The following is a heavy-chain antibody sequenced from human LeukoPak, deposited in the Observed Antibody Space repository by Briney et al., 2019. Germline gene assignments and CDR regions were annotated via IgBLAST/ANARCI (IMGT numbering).Heavy chain of an antibody. J-gene: IGHJ4*02. CDR1: GYTFTSYG. CDR2: ISAYNGNT. D-gene: IGHD3-10*01. V-gene: IGHV1-18*01. CDR3: ARSYYYGSGTLGY. Sequence: ASVKVSCKASGYTFTSYGISWVRQAPGQGLEWMGWISAYNGNTNYAQKFQGRVTMTRNTSISTAYMELSSLRSEDTAVYYCARSYYYGSGTLGYWGQGTLVTVSS.